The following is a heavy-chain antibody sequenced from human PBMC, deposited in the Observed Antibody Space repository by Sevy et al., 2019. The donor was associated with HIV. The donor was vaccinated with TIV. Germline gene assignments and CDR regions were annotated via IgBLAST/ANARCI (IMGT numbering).Heavy chain of an antibody. Sequence: SETLSLTCTVSGGSISSSSYYWGWIRQPPGKGLEWIGNIYYSGSSYYNPSLNSRVTISVVTSKNQFSLKLTSLTAADTAVYYCAGFEYGDYTNLFDPWGQGTLVTVSS. CDR1: GGSISSSSYY. CDR2: IYYSGSS. CDR3: AGFEYGDYTNLFDP. V-gene: IGHV4-39*01. D-gene: IGHD4-17*01. J-gene: IGHJ5*02.